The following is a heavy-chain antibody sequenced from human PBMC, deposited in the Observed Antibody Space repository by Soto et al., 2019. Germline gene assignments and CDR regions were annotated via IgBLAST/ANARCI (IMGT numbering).Heavy chain of an antibody. D-gene: IGHD5-18*01. Sequence: LEILSLTCTVSGGSISSYYWSWIRQPPGKRLEWIGYIYYSGTTNYNPSLKSRVTISVDTSKNQFSLKLSSVTAADTAIYYCARRYGYAFDIWGQGTMVTVSS. CDR2: IYYSGTT. CDR1: GGSISSYY. J-gene: IGHJ3*02. CDR3: ARRYGYAFDI. V-gene: IGHV4-59*08.